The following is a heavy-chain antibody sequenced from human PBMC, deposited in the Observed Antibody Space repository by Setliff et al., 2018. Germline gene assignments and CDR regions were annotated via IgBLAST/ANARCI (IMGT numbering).Heavy chain of an antibody. V-gene: IGHV1-18*01. CDR2: ISAYNGFI. J-gene: IGHJ6*03. CDR3: ARGRSTYFIDV. CDR1: GYTFRSYG. Sequence: ASVKVSCKASGYTFRSYGISWVRQAPGQGLEWMGWISAYNGFIVYAQKFQGRVTMTTDTSTNTAYMGLRSLRSDDTAVYYCARGRSTYFIDVWGKGTTVTVSS.